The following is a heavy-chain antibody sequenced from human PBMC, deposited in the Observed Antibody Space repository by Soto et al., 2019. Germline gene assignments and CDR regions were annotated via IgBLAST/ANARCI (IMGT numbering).Heavy chain of an antibody. J-gene: IGHJ4*02. Sequence: GESLKISCKGSGYNFAGYWIAWVRQMPGKGLELMGIIYPSDSDTRYRPSFQGQVKISADKSISSAYLQWSGLRASDTAMYYCARGGVSTRTFDYWGQGTPVTVSS. CDR3: ARGGVSTRTFDY. V-gene: IGHV5-51*01. CDR2: IYPSDSDT. CDR1: GYNFAGYW. D-gene: IGHD3-3*01.